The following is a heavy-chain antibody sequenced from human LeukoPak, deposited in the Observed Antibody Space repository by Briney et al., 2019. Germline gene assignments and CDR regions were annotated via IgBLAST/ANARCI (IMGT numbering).Heavy chain of an antibody. CDR2: IYSGGST. CDR3: ARDRESAGDY. Sequence: GGSLRLSCAASGFTVSSNYMSWVRQAAGKGLEWVSVIYSGGSTYYAESVKGRFTISRDNSKNTLYLQMNSLRAEDTAVYYCARDRESAGDYWGQGTLVTVSS. J-gene: IGHJ4*02. V-gene: IGHV3-66*01. D-gene: IGHD1-26*01. CDR1: GFTVSSNY.